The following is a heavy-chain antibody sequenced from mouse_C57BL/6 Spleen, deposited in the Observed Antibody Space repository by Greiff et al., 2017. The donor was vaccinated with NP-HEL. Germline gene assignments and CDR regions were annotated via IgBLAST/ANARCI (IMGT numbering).Heavy chain of an antibody. V-gene: IGHV5-9-1*02. CDR3: TRAYYGSSYVYFDV. Sequence: EVKLMESGEGLVKPGGSLKLSCAASGFTFSSYAMSWVRQTPEKRLEWVAYISSGGDYIYDADTVKGRFTISRDNARNTLYLQLSSLKSEDTAMYYCTRAYYGSSYVYFDVWGKGTTVTVSS. CDR2: ISSGGDYI. CDR1: GFTFSSYA. J-gene: IGHJ1*03. D-gene: IGHD1-1*01.